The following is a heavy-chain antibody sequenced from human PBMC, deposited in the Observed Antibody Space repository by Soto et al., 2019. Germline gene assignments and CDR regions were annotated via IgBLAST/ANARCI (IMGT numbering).Heavy chain of an antibody. CDR3: ARGHDSRGAFDY. CDR2: IYSSGST. V-gene: IGHV4-30-4*01. J-gene: IGHJ4*02. D-gene: IGHD3-22*01. CDR1: GGSISSVDYY. Sequence: QVQLRESGPGSVKPSQTLSLTCSVSGGSISSVDYYWNWIRQPPGKGLEWIGNIYSSGSTYYYAALKSRITIPSDPSTNQFSLKLSSVTAAGTAVYYCARGHDSRGAFDYWGQGILVTVSS.